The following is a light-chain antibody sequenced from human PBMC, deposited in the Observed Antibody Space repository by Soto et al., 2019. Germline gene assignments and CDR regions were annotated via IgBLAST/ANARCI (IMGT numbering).Light chain of an antibody. CDR2: GAS. Sequence: EIVTTQSPATLSVSPAERATLSCRASQSVSNNLAWYQRRPGQAPRLLIYGASTRATGVPARFSGSGSGTDFTLTISSLQSEDFAVYYCQQYNIWPPWTFGQGTKVDI. V-gene: IGKV3-15*01. J-gene: IGKJ1*01. CDR1: QSVSNN. CDR3: QQYNIWPPWT.